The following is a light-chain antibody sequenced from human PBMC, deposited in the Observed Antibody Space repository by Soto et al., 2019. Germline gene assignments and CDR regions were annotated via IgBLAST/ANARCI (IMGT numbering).Light chain of an antibody. CDR2: DVS. Sequence: QSVLTQPASVSGSPGQSITISCTGTSSDVGSYIYVSWYQHHPGKAPKLMIYDVSNRPSGVSNRFSGSKSGNTASLTISGLQAEDEAEYYCCSYTRTSNHYFFGSGTKVTVL. CDR3: CSYTRTSNHYF. J-gene: IGLJ1*01. V-gene: IGLV2-14*01. CDR1: SSDVGSYIY.